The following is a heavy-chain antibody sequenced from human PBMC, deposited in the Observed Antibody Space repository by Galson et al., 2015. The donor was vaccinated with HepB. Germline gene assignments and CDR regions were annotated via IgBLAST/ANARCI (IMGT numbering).Heavy chain of an antibody. D-gene: IGHD4-11*01. CDR1: GFTFNNYA. J-gene: IGHJ4*02. CDR2: ITSTADGT. V-gene: IGHV3-23*01. CDR3: AKSLRDYTAFDC. Sequence: SLRLSCAASGFTFNNYAMNWVRQAPGKGLEWVSFITSTADGTKYADSVEGRFIVSRDKSENTLYLQMNSLRAEDTAVYYCAKSLRDYTAFDCWGQGTLVTVSS.